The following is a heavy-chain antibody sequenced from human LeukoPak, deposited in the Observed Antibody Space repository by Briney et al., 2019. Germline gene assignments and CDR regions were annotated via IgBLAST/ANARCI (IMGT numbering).Heavy chain of an antibody. CDR3: AILVGAIPFDY. V-gene: IGHV3-53*01. J-gene: IGHJ4*02. Sequence: GGSLRLSCAASGFTFSSKDMSWVRQAPGKGLEWVSVIYSGGSKYYEDSVKRRFTISIDNSKNTLYLQMNSLRPGGTAVYYCAILVGAIPFDYWGQGTLVTVSS. CDR1: GFTFSSKD. CDR2: IYSGGSK. D-gene: IGHD1-26*01.